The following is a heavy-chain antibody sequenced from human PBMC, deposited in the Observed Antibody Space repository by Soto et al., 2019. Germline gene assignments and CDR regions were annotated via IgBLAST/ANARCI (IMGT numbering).Heavy chain of an antibody. V-gene: IGHV1-46*01. J-gene: IGHJ1*01. CDR3: ARNYYYDSSGAAEYFQH. Sequence: ASVKVSCKASGYTFTSYYMNWVRQAPGQGLEWLGIINPSGGYTTYAQRFLGRVTMTSDTSTSTVHMELSSLRSEDTAVYYCARNYYYDSSGAAEYFQHWGQGTLVTVSS. D-gene: IGHD3-22*01. CDR1: GYTFTSYY. CDR2: INPSGGYT.